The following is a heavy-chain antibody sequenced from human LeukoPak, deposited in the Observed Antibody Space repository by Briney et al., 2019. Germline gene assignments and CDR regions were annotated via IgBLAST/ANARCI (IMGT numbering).Heavy chain of an antibody. CDR2: INPNSGGA. V-gene: IGHV1-2*02. J-gene: IGHJ4*02. CDR3: AREYYDFWSGYYAFDY. Sequence: GASVKVSCKASGYTFTGYYMHWVRQAPGQGLEWTGWINPNSGGANYAQKFQGRVTMTRDTSISTAYMELSRLRSDDTAVYYCAREYYDFWSGYYAFDYWGQGTLVTVSS. CDR1: GYTFTGYY. D-gene: IGHD3-3*01.